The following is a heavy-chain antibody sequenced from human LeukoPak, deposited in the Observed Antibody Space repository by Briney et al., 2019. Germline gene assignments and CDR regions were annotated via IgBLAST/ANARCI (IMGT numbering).Heavy chain of an antibody. CDR3: ARIPRGRYAAY. D-gene: IGHD1-26*01. CDR2: INPNSGGT. J-gene: IGHJ4*02. V-gene: IGHV1-2*02. Sequence: GASVKVSCKASGYTFSGYYMYWVRQAPGQGLEWMGWINPNSGGTNYAQKFQGRVTMTRDTSTTTGYMELSRLRSDDTAVYYCARIPRGRYAAYWGQGTLVTVSS. CDR1: GYTFSGYY.